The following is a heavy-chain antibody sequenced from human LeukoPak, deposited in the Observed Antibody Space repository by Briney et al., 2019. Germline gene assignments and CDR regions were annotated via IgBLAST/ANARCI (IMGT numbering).Heavy chain of an antibody. CDR1: GYTFTGYY. CDR3: ARISIRKDSITIFGVVTSYYMDV. D-gene: IGHD3-3*01. CDR2: INPNSGGT. Sequence: ASVKVSCKASGYTFTGYYMHWVRQAPGQGLEWMGWINPNSGGTNYAQKFQGRVTMTRDTSISTAYMELSRLRSVDTAVYYCARISIRKDSITIFGVVTSYYMDVWGKGTTVTVSS. J-gene: IGHJ6*03. V-gene: IGHV1-2*02.